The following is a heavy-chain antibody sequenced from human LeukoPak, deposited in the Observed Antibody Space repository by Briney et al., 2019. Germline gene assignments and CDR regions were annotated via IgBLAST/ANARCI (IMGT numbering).Heavy chain of an antibody. J-gene: IGHJ3*02. CDR3: ATISAQTFDI. D-gene: IGHD5-24*01. CDR2: IKPDGIDK. Sequence: GGSLRLSCVGSGFTFRSHWVNWVRQSPGKGLEWVANIKPDGIDKYYVDSARGRFTVSRYNAKNSAFLQMNSLRAEDTAIYYCATISAQTFDIWGQGTLVSVSS. CDR1: GFTFRSHW. V-gene: IGHV3-7*01.